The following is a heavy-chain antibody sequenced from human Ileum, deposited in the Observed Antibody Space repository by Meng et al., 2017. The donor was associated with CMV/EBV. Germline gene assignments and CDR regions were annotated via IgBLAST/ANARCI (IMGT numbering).Heavy chain of an antibody. J-gene: IGHJ4*02. CDR1: GYSFTSYW. Sequence: GGSLRLSCKGSGYSFTSYWIGWVRQMPGKGLEWMGIIYPGDSDTRYSPSFQGQVTISADKSISTAYLQWSSLKASDTAMYYCARQRVDCGGDCYTFDYWGQGTLVTVSS. CDR3: ARQRVDCGGDCYTFDY. CDR2: IYPGDSDT. V-gene: IGHV5-51*01. D-gene: IGHD2-21*01.